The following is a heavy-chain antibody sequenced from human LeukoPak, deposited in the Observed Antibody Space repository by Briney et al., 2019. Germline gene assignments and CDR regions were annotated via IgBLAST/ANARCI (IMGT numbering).Heavy chain of an antibody. V-gene: IGHV5-51*01. Sequence: GESLKISCKGSGYSFTSYWIGWVRQMPGKGLEWMGIIYPGDSDTRYSPSFQGQVTISADKSISTAYLQWSSLKASDTAMYYCARVRYDRRDVYNSKNNWFDPWGQGTLVTVSS. CDR3: ARVRYDRRDVYNSKNNWFDP. J-gene: IGHJ5*02. D-gene: IGHD5-24*01. CDR1: GYSFTSYW. CDR2: IYPGDSDT.